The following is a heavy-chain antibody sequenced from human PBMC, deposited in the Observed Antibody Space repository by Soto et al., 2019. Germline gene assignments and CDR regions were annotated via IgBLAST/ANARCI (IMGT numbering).Heavy chain of an antibody. CDR2: IYYSGST. Sequence: QHPGKGLEWIGYIYYSGSTYYNPSLKSRVTISVDTSKNQFSLKLSSVTAADTAVYYCASQHSGSYYSWFDPRGHGTLVTVFS. D-gene: IGHD1-26*01. J-gene: IGHJ5*02. V-gene: IGHV4-31*02. CDR3: ASQHSGSYYSWFDP.